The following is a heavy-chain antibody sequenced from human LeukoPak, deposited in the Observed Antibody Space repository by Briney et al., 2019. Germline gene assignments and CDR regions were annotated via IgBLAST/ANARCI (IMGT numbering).Heavy chain of an antibody. Sequence: GGSLRLSCAASGFTFSSYAMSWVRQAPGKGPEWVSAISGSGGSTYYADSVKGRFTISRDNSKNTLYLQMNSLRAEDTAVYYCAGSMRVVAVGPDSDYWGQGTLVTVSS. CDR3: AGSMRVVAVGPDSDY. V-gene: IGHV3-23*01. CDR1: GFTFSSYA. D-gene: IGHD3-22*01. J-gene: IGHJ4*02. CDR2: ISGSGGST.